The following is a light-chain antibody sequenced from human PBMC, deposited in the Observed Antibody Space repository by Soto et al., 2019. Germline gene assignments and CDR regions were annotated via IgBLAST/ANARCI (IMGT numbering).Light chain of an antibody. V-gene: IGKV3-11*01. CDR2: DAS. J-gene: IGKJ5*01. CDR1: QSVSSY. Sequence: EIVLTQSPATLSLSPGERATRSCRASQSVSSYLAWYQQKPGQAPRLLIYDASNRATGIPARFSGSGSGTDFTLTISSLEPEDFAVYYCQQRGNWPITFGQGTRLEIK. CDR3: QQRGNWPIT.